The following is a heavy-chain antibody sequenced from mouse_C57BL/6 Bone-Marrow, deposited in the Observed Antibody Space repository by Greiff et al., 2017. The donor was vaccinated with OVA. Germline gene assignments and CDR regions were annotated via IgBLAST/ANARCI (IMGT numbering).Heavy chain of an antibody. CDR3: AYSNYEDGFDY. CDR2: ISSGGSYT. D-gene: IGHD2-5*01. Sequence: VQRQESVGDLVKPGGSLKLSCAASGFTFSSYGMSWVRQTPDKRLEWVATISSGGSYTYYPDSVNGRFTISRDNAKNTLYLQMSSLKSEDTAMYYCAYSNYEDGFDYWGQGTTLTVSS. V-gene: IGHV5-6*01. J-gene: IGHJ2*01. CDR1: GFTFSSYG.